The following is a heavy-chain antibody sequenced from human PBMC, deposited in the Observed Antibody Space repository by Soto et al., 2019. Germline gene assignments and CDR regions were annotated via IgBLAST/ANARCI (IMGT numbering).Heavy chain of an antibody. CDR1: GYTFTSYG. J-gene: IGHJ5*02. CDR3: ARCSSSGWCWFDP. D-gene: IGHD6-19*01. Sequence: ASVKVSCKASGYTFTSYGISWVRPAPGQGLELMGWISAYNGNTNYAQKLQGRVTMTTDXXXXXAXMXLXXXXSDXTAVYYCARCSSSGWCWFDPWGQGTLVTVSS. V-gene: IGHV1-18*01. CDR2: ISAYNGNT.